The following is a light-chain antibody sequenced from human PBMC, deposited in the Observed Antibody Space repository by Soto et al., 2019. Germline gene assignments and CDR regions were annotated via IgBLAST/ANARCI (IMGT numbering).Light chain of an antibody. J-gene: IGKJ1*01. Sequence: ENVLTQSPGTLSLSPGERATLSSRASQSISRTYLAWYQQKPVQAPRLLIYATSSRATGIPDRFSGSGSGTDFTLTISRLEPEDFAVYYCQQYGRSGTFGQGTKVDI. V-gene: IGKV3-20*01. CDR2: ATS. CDR1: QSISRTY. CDR3: QQYGRSGT.